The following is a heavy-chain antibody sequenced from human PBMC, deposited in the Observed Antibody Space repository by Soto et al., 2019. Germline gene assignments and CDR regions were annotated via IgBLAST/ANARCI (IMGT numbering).Heavy chain of an antibody. D-gene: IGHD6-13*01. V-gene: IGHV1-69*01. J-gene: IGHJ6*02. CDR2: IIPIFGTA. CDR1: GGTFSSYA. CDR3: ARWAAAGKATPPGGMDV. Sequence: QVQLVQSGAEVKKPGSSVKVSCKASGGTFSSYAISWVRQAPGQGLEWMGGIIPIFGTANYAQKFQGRVTITADESTSTAYMELSSLRSEDTAVYYCARWAAAGKATPPGGMDVWGQGTTVTVSS.